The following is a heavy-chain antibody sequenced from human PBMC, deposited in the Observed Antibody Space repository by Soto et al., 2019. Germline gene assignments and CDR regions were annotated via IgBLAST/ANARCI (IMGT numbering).Heavy chain of an antibody. V-gene: IGHV3-30*18. CDR1: GVTLRSYG. CDR2: ISYDGSNK. D-gene: IGHD3-22*01. CDR3: AKEDLEDYYDSSGYYYSGNY. J-gene: IGHJ4*02. Sequence: GGSLRLSCASSGVTLRSYGMHWVRQAPGKGLEWVAVISYDGSNKYYADSVKGRFTISRDNSKSTLYLQMNSLRAEDTAVYYCAKEDLEDYYDSSGYYYSGNYWGQGTLVTVSS.